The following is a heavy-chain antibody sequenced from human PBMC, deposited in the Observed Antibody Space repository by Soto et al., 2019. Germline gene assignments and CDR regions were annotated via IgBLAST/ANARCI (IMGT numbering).Heavy chain of an antibody. CDR1: AGSISTINYY. V-gene: IGHV4-31*03. D-gene: IGHD2-8*01. J-gene: IGHJ3*01. CDR2: ISYSGST. CDR3: ARSAQWDGFDP. Sequence: QVQLQESGPGLVRPSQTLSLTCTVSAGSISTINYYWSWIRQHPEKGLEWIRYISYSGSTFYHSSLKSRVTISLDTSKKQFSLTLTSVTAADTAVYYCARSAQWDGFDPWGQGTMVTVSS.